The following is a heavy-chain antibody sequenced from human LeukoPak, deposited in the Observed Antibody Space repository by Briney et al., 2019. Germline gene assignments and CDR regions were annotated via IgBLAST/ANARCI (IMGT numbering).Heavy chain of an antibody. CDR2: ISAYNGNT. CDR3: ARAFSTTSYNWFDP. D-gene: IGHD2-2*01. J-gene: IGHJ5*02. V-gene: IGHV1-18*01. CDR1: GYTFTSYG. Sequence: GASVKVSRKASGYTFTSYGISWVRQAPGQGLEWMGWISAYNGNTNYAQKLQGRVTMTTDTSTSTAYMELRSLRSDDTAVYYCARAFSTTSYNWFDPWGQGTLVTVSS.